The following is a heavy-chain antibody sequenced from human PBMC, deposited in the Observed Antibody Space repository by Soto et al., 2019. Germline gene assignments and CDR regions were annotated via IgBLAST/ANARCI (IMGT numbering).Heavy chain of an antibody. CDR1: GFTFSSYA. V-gene: IGHV3-23*01. D-gene: IGHD3-3*01. CDR2: ISGSGGST. CDR3: AKTGSYDYDFWSGYYYSYFDY. Sequence: EVQLLESGGGLVQPGGSLRLSCAASGFTFSSYAMSWVRQAPGKGLEWVSAISGSGGSTYSAASVKGRFTISRDNSKNTQYLQMNSLRAEDTAVYYCAKTGSYDYDFWSGYYYSYFDYWGQGTLVTVSS. J-gene: IGHJ4*02.